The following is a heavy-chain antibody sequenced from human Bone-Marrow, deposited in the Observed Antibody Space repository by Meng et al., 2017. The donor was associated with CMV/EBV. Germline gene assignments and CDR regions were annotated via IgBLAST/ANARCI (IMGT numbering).Heavy chain of an antibody. J-gene: IGHJ4*02. CDR2: ISSSGSTI. Sequence: GGSLRLSCAASGFTFSSYSMNWVRQAPGKGLEWVSSISSSGSTIYYADSVKGRFTISRDNAKNSLYLQMNSLRAEDTAVYYCARDWKNWGTDFDYWGQGTLVTVPS. CDR1: GFTFSSYS. CDR3: ARDWKNWGTDFDY. V-gene: IGHV3-21*04. D-gene: IGHD7-27*01.